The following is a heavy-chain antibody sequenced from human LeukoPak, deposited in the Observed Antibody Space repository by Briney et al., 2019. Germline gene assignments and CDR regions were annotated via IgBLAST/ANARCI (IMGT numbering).Heavy chain of an antibody. CDR1: GGSISSYY. Sequence: SETLSLTCTVSGGSISSYYWSWMRQPAGKRLEWIGRIYSSGSTSYNPSLKSRVTKSVDASKNQVSLKLSSATAADTAMYYCARVYQSSGISSGYFDYWGQGTLVTVSS. J-gene: IGHJ4*02. CDR3: ARVYQSSGISSGYFDY. CDR2: IYSSGST. V-gene: IGHV4-4*07. D-gene: IGHD4-23*01.